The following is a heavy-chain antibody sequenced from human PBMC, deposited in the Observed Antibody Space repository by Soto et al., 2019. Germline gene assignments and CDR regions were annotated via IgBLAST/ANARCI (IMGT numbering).Heavy chain of an antibody. D-gene: IGHD3-3*01. Sequence: PVGSLRLSCTASGFTFGDYAMSCFRQAQGKGREWVGFIRSKAYGGTTEYAASVKGRFTISRDDSKSIAYLQMNSLKTEDTAVYYCTRDANYYDFWSGYYTGQGYAFDIWGQGTMVTVSS. CDR2: IRSKAYGGTT. CDR1: GFTFGDYA. CDR3: TRDANYYDFWSGYYTGQGYAFDI. J-gene: IGHJ3*02. V-gene: IGHV3-49*03.